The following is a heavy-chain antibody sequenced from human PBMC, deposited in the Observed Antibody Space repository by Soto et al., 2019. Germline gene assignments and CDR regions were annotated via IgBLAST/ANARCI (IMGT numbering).Heavy chain of an antibody. CDR3: ARDLGTGTTSRAFDI. D-gene: IGHD1-1*01. CDR2: IWYDGSNK. CDR1: GFTFSSYG. Sequence: SLRLSCAASGFTFSSYGMHWVRQAPGKGLEWVAVIWYDGSNKYYADSVKGRFTISRDNSKNTLYLQMNSLRAEDTAVYYCARDLGTGTTSRAFDIWGQGTMVTVSS. V-gene: IGHV3-33*08. J-gene: IGHJ3*02.